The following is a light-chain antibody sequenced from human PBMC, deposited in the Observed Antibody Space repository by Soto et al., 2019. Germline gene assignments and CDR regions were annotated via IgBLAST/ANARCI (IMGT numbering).Light chain of an antibody. CDR3: SSYTSSSTPRV. CDR2: EVS. Sequence: QSALTQPASVSGSRGQSITISCTGTSSDVGGYNYVSWYQQHPGKAPKLMIYEVSNRPSGVSNRFSGSKSGNTASLTISGLQAEDEADYYCSSYTSSSTPRVFGTGTKLTVL. J-gene: IGLJ1*01. CDR1: SSDVGGYNY. V-gene: IGLV2-14*01.